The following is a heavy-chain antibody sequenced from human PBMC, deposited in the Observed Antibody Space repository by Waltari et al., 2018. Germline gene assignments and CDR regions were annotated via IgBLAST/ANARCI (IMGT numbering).Heavy chain of an antibody. D-gene: IGHD6-19*01. CDR3: ARDRVSYSSTTLDP. CDR1: GFSSISYT. CDR2: INTSSSSI. V-gene: IGHV3-21*01. Sequence: EGQLVESGGCLVRPGWSSRLSRADSGFSSISYTGTGVRQAPGKGLEWVSSINTSSSSIYDADTVKCRFTISRDNDKSSLYLEMNRLRAEDTAVYYCARDRVSYSSTTLDPWGQGTLVTVSS. J-gene: IGHJ5*02.